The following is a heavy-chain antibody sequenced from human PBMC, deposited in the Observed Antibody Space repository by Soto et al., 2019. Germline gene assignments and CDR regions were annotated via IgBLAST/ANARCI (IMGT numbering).Heavy chain of an antibody. CDR2: ISHSGST. CDR3: AREYTYGSNFFDC. J-gene: IGHJ4*02. Sequence: SETLSLTCTVSGGSIGSAAYYWSWIRQHPGKGLEWIGYISHSGSTYYTPSLKSRVIISADTSKNQFSVNLTSVTAADTAVYYCAREYTYGSNFFDCWGQGALVTVSS. CDR1: GGSIGSAAYY. V-gene: IGHV4-31*03. D-gene: IGHD5-18*01.